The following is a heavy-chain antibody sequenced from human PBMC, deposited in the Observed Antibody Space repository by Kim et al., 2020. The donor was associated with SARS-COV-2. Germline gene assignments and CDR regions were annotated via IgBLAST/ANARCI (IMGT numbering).Heavy chain of an antibody. CDR2: IYYSGST. D-gene: IGHD5-18*01. CDR3: ARGVRGGSGYSDGYSSGYYVAS. J-gene: IGHJ4*02. V-gene: IGHV4-39*07. Sequence: SETLSLTCTVSGGSISSSGSYWGWIRQPPGKGLEWIGCIYYSGSTYYNPSLKSRLTISVDTSKNQFSLKLSSVTAADTAVYYCARGVRGGSGYSDGYSSGYYVASWGQGTPVTVSS. CDR1: GGSISSSGSY.